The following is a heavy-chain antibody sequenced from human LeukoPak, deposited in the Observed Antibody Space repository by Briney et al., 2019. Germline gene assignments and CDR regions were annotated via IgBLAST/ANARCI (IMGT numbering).Heavy chain of an antibody. Sequence: GESLKISCRGAEYYFSNYWIGWRRQMPGKGVEWMGMINPSDSGTRYGPSFQSQVTISVDTSNNHAPMQWSSLKASDTAMYFCARHVTSPPNRFCGGASCYADHWGQGTLVTVSS. J-gene: IGHJ4*02. V-gene: IGHV5-51*01. D-gene: IGHD2-21*01. CDR2: INPSDSGT. CDR1: EYYFSNYW. CDR3: ARHVTSPPNRFCGGASCYADH.